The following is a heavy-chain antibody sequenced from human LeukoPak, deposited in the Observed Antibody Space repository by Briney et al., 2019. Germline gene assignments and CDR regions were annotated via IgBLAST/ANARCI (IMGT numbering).Heavy chain of an antibody. D-gene: IGHD3-22*01. Sequence: PGGSLRLSCAASGFTFSLYTMTWVRQAPGKGLEWVSSTSSTGGYVYYADSVKGRFTISRDNAKNSLYLQMNSLRAEDTAVYYCAREGYYYESSGYYHLQGVDYWGQGTPVTVSS. CDR2: TSSTGGYV. V-gene: IGHV3-21*01. CDR1: GFTFSLYT. CDR3: AREGYYYESSGYYHLQGVDY. J-gene: IGHJ4*02.